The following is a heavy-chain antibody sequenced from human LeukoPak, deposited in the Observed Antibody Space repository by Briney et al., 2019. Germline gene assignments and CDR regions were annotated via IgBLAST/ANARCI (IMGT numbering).Heavy chain of an antibody. V-gene: IGHV3-66*01. CDR2: IYTGGDT. J-gene: IGHJ4*02. D-gene: IGHD4-17*01. Sequence: GSLRLSCAASGFTVSSNYMSWVRQAPGKGLEWVSGIYTGGDTYYADSVKGRFTISRDNAKNSLYLQMNSLRAEDTAVYYCARDSGYGDLNWGQGTLVTVSS. CDR1: GFTVSSNY. CDR3: ARDSGYGDLN.